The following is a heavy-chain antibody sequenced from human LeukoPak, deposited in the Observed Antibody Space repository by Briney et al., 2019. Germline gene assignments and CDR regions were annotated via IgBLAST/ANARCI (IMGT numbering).Heavy chain of an antibody. J-gene: IGHJ6*03. V-gene: IGHV4-34*01. D-gene: IGHD3-10*01. CDR3: ARGVRGVIINYYYMDV. Sequence: PSETLSLTCAVYGGSFSGYYWSWLRQPPGKGLEWIGEINHSGSTNYNPSLKSRVTISVDTSKNQFSLKLSSVTAADTAVYYCARGVRGVIINYYYMDVWGKGTTVTISS. CDR2: INHSGST. CDR1: GGSFSGYY.